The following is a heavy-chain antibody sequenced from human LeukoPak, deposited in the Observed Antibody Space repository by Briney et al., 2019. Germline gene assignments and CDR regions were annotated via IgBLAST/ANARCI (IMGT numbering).Heavy chain of an antibody. CDR2: ISGSGGST. D-gene: IGHD6-6*01. Sequence: GGSLRLSCAASGFTFSSYAMSWVRQAPGKGLEWVSAISGSGGSTYYADSVKGRFPISRDNSKNTLYLQMNSLRAEDTAVYYCAKAYTIAARPRVIDYWGQGTLVTVSS. J-gene: IGHJ4*02. V-gene: IGHV3-23*01. CDR1: GFTFSSYA. CDR3: AKAYTIAARPRVIDY.